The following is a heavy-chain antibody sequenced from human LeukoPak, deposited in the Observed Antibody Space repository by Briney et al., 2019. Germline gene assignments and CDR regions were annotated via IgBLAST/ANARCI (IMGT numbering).Heavy chain of an antibody. V-gene: IGHV4-59*01. Sequence: PSETLSLTCAVYGGSFSGYYWSWIRQSPGKGLDWIGYIDYSGSTNYNPSLRSRVTMSIDTSKKQFSLKLTSVTAADTAVYYCARAGHNGYEIDYWGQGTLLTVSS. CDR3: ARAGHNGYEIDY. D-gene: IGHD5-12*01. J-gene: IGHJ4*02. CDR1: GGSFSGYY. CDR2: IDYSGST.